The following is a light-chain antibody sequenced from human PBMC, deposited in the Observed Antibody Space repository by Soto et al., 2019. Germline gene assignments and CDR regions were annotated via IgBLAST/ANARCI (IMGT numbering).Light chain of an antibody. Sequence: QLVLTQSSSASASLGSSVILTCTLSSGHSSYIIAWHQQQPGKAPWYLMKLEGSGTYNKGSGVPDRFSGSSSGADRYLTISNLQFEDEADYYCETWDSNTRVFGGGTKLTVL. J-gene: IGLJ3*02. CDR2: LEGSGTY. V-gene: IGLV4-60*02. CDR1: SGHSSYI. CDR3: ETWDSNTRV.